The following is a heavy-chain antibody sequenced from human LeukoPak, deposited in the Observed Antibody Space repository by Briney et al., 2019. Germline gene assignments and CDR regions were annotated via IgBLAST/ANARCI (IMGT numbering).Heavy chain of an antibody. CDR2: ISASNGNA. Sequence: GASVKVSCKASSYTFTNYAITWVRPAPGQGLEWMGWISASNGNAKYAQKLQGRVTMTTDTSTSTAYMELRSLRSDDTAVYYCARADDYVWGSHRLNFDYWGQGTLVTVSS. V-gene: IGHV1-18*01. CDR1: SYTFTNYA. J-gene: IGHJ4*02. D-gene: IGHD3-16*02. CDR3: ARADDYVWGSHRLNFDY.